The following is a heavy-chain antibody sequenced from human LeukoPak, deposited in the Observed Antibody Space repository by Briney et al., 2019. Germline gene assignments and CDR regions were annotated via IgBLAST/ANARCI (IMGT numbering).Heavy chain of an antibody. J-gene: IGHJ4*03. V-gene: IGHV3-48*04. Sequence: GGSLRLSCAASGLTFSSHSMNWVRQAPGKGLEWISYISSSSSTIYYADSVKGRFTISRDNAENSLYLQMNSLRAEDTAVYYCARVPSDSSVRYFDYWGQGTMVTVSS. D-gene: IGHD3-22*01. CDR3: ARVPSDSSVRYFDY. CDR2: ISSSSSTI. CDR1: GLTFSSHS.